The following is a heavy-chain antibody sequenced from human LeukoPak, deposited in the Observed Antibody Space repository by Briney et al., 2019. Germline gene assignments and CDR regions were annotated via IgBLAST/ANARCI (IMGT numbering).Heavy chain of an antibody. J-gene: IGHJ4*02. CDR1: GFTFSSYG. CDR2: IWYDGSNK. D-gene: IGHD3-10*01. CDR3: ARVRWFGEWNFDY. V-gene: IGHV3-33*01. Sequence: GGSLKLSCAASGFTFSSYGMHWVRQAPGKGLEWVAVIWYDGSNKYYADSVKGRFTISRDNSKNTLYLQMNSLRAEDTAVYYCARVRWFGEWNFDYWGQGTLVTVSS.